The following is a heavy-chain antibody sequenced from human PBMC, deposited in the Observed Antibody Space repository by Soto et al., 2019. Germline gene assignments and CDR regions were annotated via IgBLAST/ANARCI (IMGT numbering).Heavy chain of an antibody. D-gene: IGHD1-20*01. Sequence: ASVKVSCKASGYTFTGYYMHWVRQAPGQGLEWMGWINPNSGGTNYAQKFQGRVTMTRDTSISTAYMELSRLRSDDTAVYYRARSRTEGRITGTWGQGTLVTVSS. V-gene: IGHV1-2*02. J-gene: IGHJ5*02. CDR1: GYTFTGYY. CDR3: ARSRTEGRITGT. CDR2: INPNSGGT.